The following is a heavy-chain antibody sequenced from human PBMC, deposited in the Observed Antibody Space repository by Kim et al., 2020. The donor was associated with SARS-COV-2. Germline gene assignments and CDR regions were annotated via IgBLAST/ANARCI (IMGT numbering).Heavy chain of an antibody. V-gene: IGHV4-31*02. D-gene: IGHD6-13*01. CDR3: ASSIAAAGGAFDI. J-gene: IGHJ3*02. Sequence: YNPSLKSRVTISVDTSKNQFSLKLRSVTAADTAVYYCASSIAAAGGAFDIWGQGTMVTVSS.